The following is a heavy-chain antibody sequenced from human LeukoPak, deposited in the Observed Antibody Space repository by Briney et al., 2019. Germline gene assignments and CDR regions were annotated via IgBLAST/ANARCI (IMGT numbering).Heavy chain of an antibody. CDR1: GGSFSGYY. V-gene: IGHV4-34*01. Sequence: SETLSLTCAVYGGSFSGYYWSWIRQPPGKGLEWIGEINHSGSTNYNPSLKSRVTISVDTSKNQFSLKLSSVTAADTAVYYCASGPLNYYDSSGYLGAFDIWGQGTMVTVSS. CDR3: ASGPLNYYDSSGYLGAFDI. D-gene: IGHD3-22*01. J-gene: IGHJ3*02. CDR2: INHSGST.